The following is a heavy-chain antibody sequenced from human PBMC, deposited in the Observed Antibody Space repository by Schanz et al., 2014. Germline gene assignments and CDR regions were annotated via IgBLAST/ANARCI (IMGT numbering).Heavy chain of an antibody. V-gene: IGHV4-4*02. J-gene: IGHJ6*03. CDR3: ARGAGGGSGTYYGAYYNYYYMDV. D-gene: IGHD3-10*01. CDR2: IYHSGRT. Sequence: QVQLQESGPGLVKPSGTLSLTCAVSGGSISSSNWWSWVRQPPGKGLEWIGEIYHSGRTNYNPSLESRVTISFDKSTNNFSLKLSSGTAADTAVYYCARGAGGGSGTYYGAYYNYYYMDVWGKGTTVNVSS. CDR1: GGSISSSNW.